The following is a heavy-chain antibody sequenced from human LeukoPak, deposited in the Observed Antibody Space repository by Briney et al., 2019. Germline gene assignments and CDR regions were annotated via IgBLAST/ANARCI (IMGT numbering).Heavy chain of an antibody. CDR2: IWGDGST. D-gene: IGHD3-9*01. CDR3: TRDLMDYDVSTGLHHYYMGV. J-gene: IGHJ6*02. Sequence: PGGSLRLSCAASGFNVSSNYMSWVRHAPGKGLEWGSIIWGDGSTYYADSVKGRFTISRDNSKSTVYFEMNSLRAEDTAVYYCTRDLMDYDVSTGLHHYYMGVWGQETTVTVSS. V-gene: IGHV3-53*01. CDR1: GFNVSSNY.